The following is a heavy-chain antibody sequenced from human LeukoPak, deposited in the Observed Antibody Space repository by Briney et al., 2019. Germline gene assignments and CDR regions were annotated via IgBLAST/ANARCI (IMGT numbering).Heavy chain of an antibody. CDR3: ARWERKEYYYDSSLTNWNDY. CDR2: INPNSGGT. Sequence: GASVKVSCKASGYTFIDYYMHWVRQAPGQGLEWMGWINPNSGGTNYAQKFQGRVTMTRDTSISTAYMELSRLRSDDTAVYYCARWERKEYYYDSSLTNWNDYWGQGTLVTVSS. CDR1: GYTFIDYY. J-gene: IGHJ4*02. D-gene: IGHD3-22*01. V-gene: IGHV1-2*02.